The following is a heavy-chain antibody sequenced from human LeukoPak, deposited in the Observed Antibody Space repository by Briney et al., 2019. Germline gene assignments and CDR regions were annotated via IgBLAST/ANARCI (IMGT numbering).Heavy chain of an antibody. D-gene: IGHD1-26*01. Sequence: SETLSLTCTVSGGSITNYYWSWIRQPPGKGLEWIGYIYYSGSTNYNPSLKSRVTISVDTSKNQFSLKLSSVTAADTAVYYCAREGGATTGNAFDIWGQGTMVTVSS. V-gene: IGHV4-59*12. CDR3: AREGGATTGNAFDI. J-gene: IGHJ3*02. CDR1: GGSITNYY. CDR2: IYYSGST.